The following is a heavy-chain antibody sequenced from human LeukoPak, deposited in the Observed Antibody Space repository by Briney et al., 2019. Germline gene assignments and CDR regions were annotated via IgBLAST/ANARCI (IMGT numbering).Heavy chain of an antibody. D-gene: IGHD6-19*01. Sequence: GGSLRLSCAASGFTVSSNYMSWVRQAPGKGLEWVSVIYSGGSTYYADSVKGRFTISRDNSKNTLYLQMNSLRAEDTAVYYCAKDPPSSYSSGWYTPFVDYWGQGTLVTVSS. CDR3: AKDPPSSYSSGWYTPFVDY. CDR1: GFTVSSNY. CDR2: IYSGGST. J-gene: IGHJ4*02. V-gene: IGHV3-53*01.